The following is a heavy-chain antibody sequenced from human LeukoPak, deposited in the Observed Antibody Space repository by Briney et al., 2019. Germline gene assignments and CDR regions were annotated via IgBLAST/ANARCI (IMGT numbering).Heavy chain of an antibody. D-gene: IGHD1-20*01. CDR3: ARHANWNDAGNWLDP. CDR2: INHSGST. V-gene: IGHV4-34*01. Sequence: SETLSLTCAVYGGSFSGYYWSWIRQPPGKGLEWIGEINHSGSTNYNPSLKSRVIISVDTSKNQFSLKLSSVTAADTAVYYCARHANWNDAGNWLDPWGQGTLVTVSS. CDR1: GGSFSGYY. J-gene: IGHJ5*02.